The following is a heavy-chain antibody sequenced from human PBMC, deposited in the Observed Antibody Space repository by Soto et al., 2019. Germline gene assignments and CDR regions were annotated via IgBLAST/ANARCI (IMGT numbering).Heavy chain of an antibody. Sequence: QVQLVQSGAEVKKPGASVKVSCKASGYTFTSYGISWVRQAPGQGLEWMGWISAYNGNTNYAQKLQGRVTMTTDTTTSTAYMELRSLRSDDTAVYYCARTYYDFWSGYYTGYYYYYMDVWGKGTTVTLSS. V-gene: IGHV1-18*01. D-gene: IGHD3-3*01. CDR1: GYTFTSYG. CDR2: ISAYNGNT. J-gene: IGHJ6*03. CDR3: ARTYYDFWSGYYTGYYYYYMDV.